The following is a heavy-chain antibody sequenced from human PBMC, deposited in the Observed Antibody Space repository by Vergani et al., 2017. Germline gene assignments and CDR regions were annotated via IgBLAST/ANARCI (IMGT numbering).Heavy chain of an antibody. V-gene: IGHV5-51*01. J-gene: IGHJ4*02. CDR1: GYSFTNYW. D-gene: IGHD3-22*01. Sequence: EVQLVQSGAEVEKPGESLKISCQISGYSFTNYWIGWVRQMPGKGLEWMGIIHPADSDTRYSPPFQGQVTISVDKSISTAYLQRSSLRASDSAMYYCARLYGRDSSGSKYFDYWGQGTLVTVSS. CDR3: ARLYGRDSSGSKYFDY. CDR2: IHPADSDT.